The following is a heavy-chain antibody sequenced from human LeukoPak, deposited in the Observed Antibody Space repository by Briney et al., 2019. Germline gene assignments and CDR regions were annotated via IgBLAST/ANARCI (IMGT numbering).Heavy chain of an antibody. V-gene: IGHV1-2*02. J-gene: IGHJ4*02. CDR2: INPNSGDT. D-gene: IGHD6-6*01. CDR3: ARVYSSSLDY. Sequence: ASVKLSCKASGYTLTGYYLHWVRQAPGQGLEWMGWINPNSGDTNYAQKFQGRVTMTRDTSISTAYMELSRLRSDDTAVYYCARVYSSSLDYWGQGTLVTVSS. CDR1: GYTLTGYY.